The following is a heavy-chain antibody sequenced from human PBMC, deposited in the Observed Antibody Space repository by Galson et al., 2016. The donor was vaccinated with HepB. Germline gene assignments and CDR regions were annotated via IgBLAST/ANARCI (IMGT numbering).Heavy chain of an antibody. V-gene: IGHV2-5*02. J-gene: IGHJ6*02. CDR1: GFSLNTRGVG. D-gene: IGHD2-21*01. CDR3: APARCGGDCLSNYPSHYYYGLEV. Sequence: PALVKPTQTLTLTCTFSGFSLNTRGVGVGWIRQAPQKAPEWLALVYWDDDKRYSPSLRDRLTITKDTPKNQVVLTMANMDPVETATYYCAPARCGGDCLSNYPSHYYYGLEVWGQGTTVTVSS. CDR2: VYWDDDK.